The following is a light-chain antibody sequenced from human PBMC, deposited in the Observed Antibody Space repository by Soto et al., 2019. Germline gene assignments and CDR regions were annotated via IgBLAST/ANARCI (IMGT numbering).Light chain of an antibody. J-gene: IGLJ2*01. CDR1: SSNIGSNY. CDR2: RNN. V-gene: IGLV1-47*01. Sequence: QSVLTQPPSASGTPGQRVTISCSGSSSNIGSNYGYWYQHLPGTAPKLLIYRNNQRPSGVPDRFSGSKSGTSASLAIRGLRSEDEADYYCAAWDDSLSGVVFGGGTKLTVL. CDR3: AAWDDSLSGVV.